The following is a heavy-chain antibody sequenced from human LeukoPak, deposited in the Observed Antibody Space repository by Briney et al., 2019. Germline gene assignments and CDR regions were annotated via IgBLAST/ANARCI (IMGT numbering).Heavy chain of an antibody. CDR2: IYSDGST. CDR3: ARDPGGGPTHGF. CDR1: GVTVGNNY. D-gene: IGHD1-26*01. V-gene: IGHV3-53*05. J-gene: IGHJ4*02. Sequence: GGSLRLSCAASGVTVGNNYMSWVRQPPGKGLEWISVIYSDGSTYYADSVKGRFTISRESSENTLYLQMNSLRAEDTAVYYCARDPGGGPTHGFWGQGTLVTVSS.